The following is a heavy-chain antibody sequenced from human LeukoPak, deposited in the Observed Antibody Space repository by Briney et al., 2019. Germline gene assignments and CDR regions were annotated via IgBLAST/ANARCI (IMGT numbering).Heavy chain of an antibody. V-gene: IGHV5-51*01. J-gene: IGHJ3*02. CDR1: GYTFTSHW. Sequence: GESLKISCKGSGYTFTSHWIGWVRQMPEKGLEGRGINYPGGSGTRYSPSFQGQVIISTSTSISTTYLHSRNLMASATAMYYWAGVGGLKPHDTFDIWGQGTMVTVSS. D-gene: IGHD1-14*01. CDR3: AGVGGLKPHDTFDI. CDR2: NYPGGSGT.